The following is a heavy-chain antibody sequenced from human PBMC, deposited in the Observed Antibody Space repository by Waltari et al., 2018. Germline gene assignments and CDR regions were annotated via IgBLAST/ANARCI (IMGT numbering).Heavy chain of an antibody. CDR1: GGSISSSSYY. CDR2: IYYSGRT. CDR3: ARGALAGPLDY. V-gene: IGHV4-39*07. Sequence: QLQLQESGPGLVKPSETLSLTCTVSGGSISSSSYYWGWFRQPPGKGLEWIGSIYYSGRTYYTPSLKSRVTISVDTSKNQFSLKLSSVTAADTAVYYCARGALAGPLDYWGQGTLVTVSS. J-gene: IGHJ4*02. D-gene: IGHD6-19*01.